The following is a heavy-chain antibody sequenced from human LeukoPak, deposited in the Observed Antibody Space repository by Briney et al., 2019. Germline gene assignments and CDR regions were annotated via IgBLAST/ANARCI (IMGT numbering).Heavy chain of an antibody. J-gene: IGHJ5*02. CDR2: IIPIFGTA. Sequence: SVKVSCKASGYTFTSCGISWVRQAPGQGLEWMGGIIPIFGTANYAQKFQGRVTITADESTSTAYMELSSLRSEDTAVYYCARDTYSYYDILTGVSGQTRSSFDPWGQGTLVTVSS. D-gene: IGHD3-9*01. CDR3: ARDTYSYYDILTGVSGQTRSSFDP. V-gene: IGHV1-69*13. CDR1: GYTFTSCG.